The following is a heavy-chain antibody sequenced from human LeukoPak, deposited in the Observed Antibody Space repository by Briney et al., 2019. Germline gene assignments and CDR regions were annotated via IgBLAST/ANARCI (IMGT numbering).Heavy chain of an antibody. Sequence: SVKVSCKASGYTFTSYYMHWVRQAPGQGLEWMGGIIPIFGTANYAQKFQGRVTITADESTSTAYMELSSLRSEDTAVYYCAREHDSSGSYYFDYWGQGALVTVSS. CDR1: GYTFTSYY. J-gene: IGHJ4*02. V-gene: IGHV1-69*13. CDR3: AREHDSSGSYYFDY. D-gene: IGHD3-22*01. CDR2: IIPIFGTA.